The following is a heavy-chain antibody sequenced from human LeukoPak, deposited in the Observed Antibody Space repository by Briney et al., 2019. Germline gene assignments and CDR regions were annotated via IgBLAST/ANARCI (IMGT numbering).Heavy chain of an antibody. V-gene: IGHV4-59*01. J-gene: IGHJ4*02. CDR1: GGSISSYY. D-gene: IGHD1-20*01. Sequence: PSETLSLTCTVSGGSISSYYWSWIRQPPGKGLEWIGYIYYSGSTNYNPSLKSRVTISVDTSKNQFSLKVSSVTPADTAVYYCARDRGMSDNSAFDYWGQGTLVTVSS. CDR2: IYYSGST. CDR3: ARDRGMSDNSAFDY.